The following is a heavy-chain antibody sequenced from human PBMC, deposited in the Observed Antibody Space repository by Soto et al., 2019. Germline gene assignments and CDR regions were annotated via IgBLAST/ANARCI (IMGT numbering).Heavy chain of an antibody. CDR2: VSQSRRI. J-gene: IGHJ3*01. V-gene: IGHV4-34*01. CDR1: GGSFTDYD. D-gene: IGHD3-16*01. CDR3: AAYSSSFVAFEV. Sequence: QVQLQQWGAGLLKPSETLSLDCGVLGGSFTDYDWTWVRQSPGRGLEWIGEVSQSRRITYNPSLKSRFTISRDPAMNQFALRLTSVNAADTALYYFAAYSSSFVAFEVWVHGTEVTVSS.